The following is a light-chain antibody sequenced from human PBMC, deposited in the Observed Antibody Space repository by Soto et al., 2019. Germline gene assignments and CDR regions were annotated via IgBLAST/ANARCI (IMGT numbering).Light chain of an antibody. CDR2: DTS. Sequence: EIVLTQSPGTLSLSPGERATLSCRASQSASSSYLVWYQQKPGQAPRLLIYDTSSRATGIPDRFSGSGSGTDFTLTISRLEPEDFAVYYCQQYAGSPWTFGQGTKVDIK. CDR3: QQYAGSPWT. CDR1: QSASSSY. V-gene: IGKV3-20*01. J-gene: IGKJ1*01.